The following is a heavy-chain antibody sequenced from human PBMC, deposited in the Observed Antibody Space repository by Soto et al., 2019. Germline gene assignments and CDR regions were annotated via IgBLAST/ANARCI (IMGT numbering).Heavy chain of an antibody. CDR2: ISGSGGST. J-gene: IGHJ6*02. V-gene: IGHV3-23*01. Sequence: PGGSLRLSXAASGFTFSSYAMSWVRQAPGKGLEWVSAISGSGGSTYYADSVKGRFTISRDNSKNTLYLQMNSLRAEDTAVYYCAKDWWSVVTAAILSEYYYYYYGMDVWGQGTTVTVSS. CDR3: AKDWWSVVTAAILSEYYYYYYGMDV. D-gene: IGHD2-2*02. CDR1: GFTFSSYA.